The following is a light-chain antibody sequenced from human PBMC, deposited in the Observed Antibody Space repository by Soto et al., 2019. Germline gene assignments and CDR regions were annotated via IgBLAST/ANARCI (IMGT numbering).Light chain of an antibody. V-gene: IGKV1-8*01. CDR3: QQFYNYPRT. J-gene: IGKJ1*01. Sequence: AIRITQSPSSLSASTGDRVTITCRASQGISSYLAWYQQIPGKAPKLLIYDASTLQTGVPSRFSGSGSGTDFTLTISYLQSEDFGTYYCQQFYNYPRTFGQGTKVDIK. CDR1: QGISSY. CDR2: DAS.